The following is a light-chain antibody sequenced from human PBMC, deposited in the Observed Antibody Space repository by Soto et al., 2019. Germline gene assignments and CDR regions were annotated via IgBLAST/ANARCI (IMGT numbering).Light chain of an antibody. CDR3: SSYTGTSTLV. Sequence: QSALSQPASVSGSPGQSITISCAGTSSDVGGYNYVSWYQQHPGKAPKLMNSEVSNRPSGVSNRFSGSKSGNTASLTISGLQAEDEADYYCSSYTGTSTLVFGGGTKVTVL. V-gene: IGLV2-14*01. J-gene: IGLJ3*02. CDR1: SSDVGGYNY. CDR2: EVS.